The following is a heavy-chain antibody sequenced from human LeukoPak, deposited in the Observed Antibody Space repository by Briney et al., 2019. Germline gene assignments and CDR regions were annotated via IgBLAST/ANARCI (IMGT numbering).Heavy chain of an antibody. D-gene: IGHD6-19*01. J-gene: IGHJ3*02. Sequence: GGSLRLSCAASGFTFSSYSMNWVRQAPGKGLVWVSSISSSSSYIYYADSVKGRFTISRDNAKNSLYLQMNSLRAEDTAVYYCARGELVAVAASFDIWGQGTMVTVSS. CDR1: GFTFSSYS. CDR2: ISSSSSYI. V-gene: IGHV3-21*01. CDR3: ARGELVAVAASFDI.